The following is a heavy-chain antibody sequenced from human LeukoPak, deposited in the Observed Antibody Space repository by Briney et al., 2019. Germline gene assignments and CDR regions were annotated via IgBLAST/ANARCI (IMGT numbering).Heavy chain of an antibody. CDR1: GYTFTSYD. D-gene: IGHD3-9*01. Sequence: ASVKVSCKASGYTFTSYDINWVRQATGQGLEWMGWMNPNSGNTGYAQKFQGRVTITRNTSISTAYMELSSLRSEDTAVYYCARDKSPYDILTGYGFDYWGQGTLVTVSS. CDR2: MNPNSGNT. V-gene: IGHV1-8*03. CDR3: ARDKSPYDILTGYGFDY. J-gene: IGHJ4*02.